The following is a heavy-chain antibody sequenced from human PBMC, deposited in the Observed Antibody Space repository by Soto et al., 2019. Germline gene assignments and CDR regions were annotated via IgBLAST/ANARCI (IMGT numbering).Heavy chain of an antibody. CDR3: AREYSSSGDFGFEP. J-gene: IGHJ5*02. V-gene: IGHV4-38-2*01. CDR1: VYSISSGYY. D-gene: IGHD6-6*01. Sequence: PSKTLSLTCAFSVYSISSGYYWGWIRQPPGKGLEWIGSIYHSGSTYYNPSLKSRVTISVDTSKNQFSLKLSSVTAADTAVYYCAREYSSSGDFGFEPWGQGTLVTVSS. CDR2: IYHSGST.